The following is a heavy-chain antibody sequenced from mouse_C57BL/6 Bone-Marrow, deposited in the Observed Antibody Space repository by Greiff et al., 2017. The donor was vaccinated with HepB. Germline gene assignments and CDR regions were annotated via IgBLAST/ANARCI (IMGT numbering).Heavy chain of an antibody. CDR1: GYTFTDYY. V-gene: IGHV1-26*01. D-gene: IGHD2-3*01. CDR2: INPNNGGI. CDR3: SYDGYYGAY. J-gene: IGHJ3*01. Sequence: VQLQQSGPELVKPGASVKISCKASGYTFTDYYMNWVKQSHGKSLEWIGDINPNNGGISYNQKLKGMATLTVDKSSSTAYMELRSLTSEDSAVYYCSYDGYYGAYWGQGTLVTVSA.